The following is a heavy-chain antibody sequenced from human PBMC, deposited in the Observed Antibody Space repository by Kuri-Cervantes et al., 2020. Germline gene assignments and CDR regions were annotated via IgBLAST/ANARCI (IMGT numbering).Heavy chain of an antibody. Sequence: SLSPACTASGFTFRSYSMNWVRQAPGKGLEWVSYISSSGSTIYYADSVKGRFTISRDNAKNSLYLQMNSLRAEETAVYYCARVWHKPNWFDPWGQGTLVTVSS. CDR2: ISSSGSTI. CDR3: ARVWHKPNWFDP. V-gene: IGHV3-48*04. CDR1: GFTFRSYS. J-gene: IGHJ5*02. D-gene: IGHD1-14*01.